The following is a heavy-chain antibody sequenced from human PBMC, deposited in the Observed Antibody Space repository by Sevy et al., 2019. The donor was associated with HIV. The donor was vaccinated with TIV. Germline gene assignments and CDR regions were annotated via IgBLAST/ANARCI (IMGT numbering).Heavy chain of an antibody. CDR3: ARGKPGYSSSWYSAGGDY. V-gene: IGHV3-23*01. CDR2: ILNSGGGT. J-gene: IGHJ4*02. CDR1: GFTFSSYG. D-gene: IGHD6-13*01. Sequence: GGSLRLSCAASGFTFSSYGMSWVRQAPGKGLQWVSSILNSGGGTTYADSVRGRFTISRDNSKNMLYLQMNSLRAGDTAVYYCARGKPGYSSSWYSAGGDYWGQGTLVTVSS.